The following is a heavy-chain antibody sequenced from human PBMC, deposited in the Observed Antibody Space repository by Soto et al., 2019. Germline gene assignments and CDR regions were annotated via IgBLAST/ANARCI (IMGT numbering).Heavy chain of an antibody. CDR3: ARDLGSSWYGDVLPPFDY. CDR2: ISRFSDRT. CDR1: GFNFNSYT. V-gene: IGHV3-21*01. D-gene: IGHD6-13*01. Sequence: GGSLRLSCSASGFNFNSYTMNWVRQAPGKGLEWVSSISRFSDRTYYADSVKGRFTISRDNAKNSLYLQMNSLRAEDTAVYYCARDLGSSWYGDVLPPFDYWGQGTLVTVS. J-gene: IGHJ4*02.